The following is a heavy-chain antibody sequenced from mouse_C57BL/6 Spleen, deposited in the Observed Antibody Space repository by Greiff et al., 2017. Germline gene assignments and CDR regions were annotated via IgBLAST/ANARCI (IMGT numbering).Heavy chain of an antibody. V-gene: IGHV1-53*01. J-gene: IGHJ3*01. CDR2: INPSNGDT. Sequence: VKLQQSGTELVKPGASVKLSCKASGYTFTSYWMHWVKQRPGQGLEWIGNINPSNGDTNYNEKFKGKATLTVDKSSSTAYMQLSSLTSEDSAVYDCARIGDGYDGAAFAYWGQGTLVTVSA. CDR3: ARIGDGYDGAAFAY. CDR1: GYTFTSYW. D-gene: IGHD2-2*01.